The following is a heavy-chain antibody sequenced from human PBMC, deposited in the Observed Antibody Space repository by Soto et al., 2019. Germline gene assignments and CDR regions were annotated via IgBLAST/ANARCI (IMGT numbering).Heavy chain of an antibody. CDR1: GFTFSDYY. V-gene: IGHV3-11*06. J-gene: IGHJ6*02. D-gene: IGHD3-10*01. CDR2: ISSSSSYT. CDR3: ARVSGDGSGSYYIPYYYGMDV. Sequence: QVQLVESGGGLVKPGGSLRLSCAASGFTFSDYYMSWIRQAPGKGLEWVSYISSSSSYTNYADSVKGRFTISRDNAKNSLYLQMNSLRAEDTAVYYCARVSGDGSGSYYIPYYYGMDVWGQGTTVTVSS.